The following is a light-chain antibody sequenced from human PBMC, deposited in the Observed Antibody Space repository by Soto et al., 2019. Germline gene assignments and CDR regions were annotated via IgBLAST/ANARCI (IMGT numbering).Light chain of an antibody. Sequence: QTVVTQPPSVSGAPGQRVTISCTGSSSNIGAGYDVLWYQQLPGTAPKLLIYGNSNRPSGVPDRFSGSKSGTSASLAITGLQAEHEADYYCQSYDSSLSGVVFGGGTKVTVL. CDR1: SSNIGAGYD. J-gene: IGLJ2*01. CDR3: QSYDSSLSGVV. CDR2: GNS. V-gene: IGLV1-40*01.